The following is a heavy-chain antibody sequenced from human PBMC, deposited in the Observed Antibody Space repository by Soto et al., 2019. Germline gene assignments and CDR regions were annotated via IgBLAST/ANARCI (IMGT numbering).Heavy chain of an antibody. Sequence: ASLKVSCKASGYTFTSYDINWVRQATGQGLEWMGWMNPNSGNTGYAQKFQGRVTMTRNTSISTAYMELSSLRSEDTAVYYCARGGVPHDAFDIWGQGTMVTVSS. CDR1: GYTFTSYD. D-gene: IGHD2-8*01. V-gene: IGHV1-8*01. CDR3: ARGGVPHDAFDI. J-gene: IGHJ3*02. CDR2: MNPNSGNT.